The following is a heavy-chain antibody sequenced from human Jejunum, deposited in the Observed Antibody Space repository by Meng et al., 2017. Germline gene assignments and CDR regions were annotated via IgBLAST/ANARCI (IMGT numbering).Heavy chain of an antibody. CDR1: GGSISGGDYY. Sequence: QVQLQESGQGLVKHSETLSLNCTVSGGSISGGDYYWSWIRQPPGKGLEWIGYIHYIGSAFFHPSFKSRAAISVDTSNTQFSLKLNSVTAGDTAVYYCARERWEYYESSGFDSWGQGTLVTVSS. CDR2: IHYIGSA. J-gene: IGHJ4*02. V-gene: IGHV4-30-4*01. D-gene: IGHD3-22*01. CDR3: ARERWEYYESSGFDS.